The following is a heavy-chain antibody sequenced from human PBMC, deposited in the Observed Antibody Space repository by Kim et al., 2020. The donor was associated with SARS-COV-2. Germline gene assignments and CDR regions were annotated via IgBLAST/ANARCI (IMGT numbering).Heavy chain of an antibody. J-gene: IGHJ4*02. V-gene: IGHV4-59*01. D-gene: IGHD3-3*01. Sequence: PSRKSRVTISVDTSKNQFSLKLSSVTAADTAVYYCARTLGLFWSGYYFDYWGQGTLVTVSS. CDR3: ARTLGLFWSGYYFDY.